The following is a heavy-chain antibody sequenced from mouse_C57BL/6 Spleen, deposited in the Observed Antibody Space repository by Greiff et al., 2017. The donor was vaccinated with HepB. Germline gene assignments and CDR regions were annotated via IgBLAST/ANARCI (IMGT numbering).Heavy chain of an antibody. J-gene: IGHJ2*01. D-gene: IGHD1-1*01. CDR2: IYPRDGST. Sequence: VQLQQSDAELVKPGASVKISCKVSGYTFTDHTIHWMKQRPEQGLEWIGYIYPRDGSTKYNEKFKGKATLTADKSSSTAYMQLNSLTSEDSAVYFCARSGFWYYGSSYYFDYWGQGTTLTVSS. CDR1: GYTFTDHT. CDR3: ARSGFWYYGSSYYFDY. V-gene: IGHV1-78*01.